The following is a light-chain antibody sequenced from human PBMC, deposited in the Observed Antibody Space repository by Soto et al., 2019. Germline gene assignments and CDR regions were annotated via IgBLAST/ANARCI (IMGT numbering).Light chain of an antibody. V-gene: IGLV1-40*03. J-gene: IGLJ3*02. CDR1: NSNIGAPCD. CDR2: ADS. CDR3: QSYDSSLSGWV. Sequence: QAVVTQPPSVSGAPGQRVTISCTGSNSNIGAPCDVQWYQQFPGTAPKLLVYADSDRPSGVPDRFSGSKSGASASLAITGLLTDDEAVYYCQSYDSSLSGWVFGGGTKVTVL.